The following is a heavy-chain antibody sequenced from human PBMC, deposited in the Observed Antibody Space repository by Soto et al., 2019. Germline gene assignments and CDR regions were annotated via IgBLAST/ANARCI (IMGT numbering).Heavy chain of an antibody. V-gene: IGHV3-15*01. D-gene: IGHD4-17*01. J-gene: IGHJ2*01. CDR3: AKEGDYGGTFYWYFDL. Sequence: EVQLVESGGGLVKPGGSLRLSCAASGFTFDNAWMSWFRQAPGKGLEWVGRIKSKTHGGTTEYAAAVKGRFIISRDDSKNTLYLQMNSLRAEDTAIYYCAKEGDYGGTFYWYFDLWGRGTLVTVSS. CDR2: IKSKTHGGTT. CDR1: GFTFDNAW.